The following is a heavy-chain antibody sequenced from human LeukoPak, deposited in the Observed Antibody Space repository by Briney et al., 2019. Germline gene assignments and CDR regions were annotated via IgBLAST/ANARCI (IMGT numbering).Heavy chain of an antibody. D-gene: IGHD5-24*01. CDR3: ATGDGYNSFDY. Sequence: PSETLSLTCTVPGGSFSSYYWSWIRQPAGKGLEWIGRIYTSGSTNYNSSLKSRVTMSVDTSKNQVSLKLSSVTAADTAVYYCATGDGYNSFDYWGQGTLVTVSS. CDR1: GGSFSSYY. V-gene: IGHV4-4*07. CDR2: IYTSGST. J-gene: IGHJ4*02.